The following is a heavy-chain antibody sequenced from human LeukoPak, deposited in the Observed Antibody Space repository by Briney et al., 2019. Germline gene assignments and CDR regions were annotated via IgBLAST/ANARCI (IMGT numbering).Heavy chain of an antibody. Sequence: SETLSLTCTVSGGSISSYYWSWIRQPPGKGPEWIGYIYYSGSTNYNPSLKSRVTISVDTSKNQFSLKLSSVTAADTAVYYCARGLEGQEAFDIWGQGTMVTVSS. J-gene: IGHJ3*02. CDR1: GGSISSYY. CDR2: IYYSGST. CDR3: ARGLEGQEAFDI. V-gene: IGHV4-59*01.